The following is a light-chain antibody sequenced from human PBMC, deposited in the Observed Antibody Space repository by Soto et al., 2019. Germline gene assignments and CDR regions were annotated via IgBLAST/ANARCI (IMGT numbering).Light chain of an antibody. V-gene: IGKV2-28*01. J-gene: IGKJ2*01. Sequence: DIVMTQSPLSLPVTPGEPASISCRSSQSLLHSNGYNYLDWYLQKPGQSPQLLIYLGSNRASGVPDRFSGSGSGTYFTLKISRVEADDVWVYYCMQALQTPSFGQGTKLEIK. CDR1: QSLLHSNGYNY. CDR2: LGS. CDR3: MQALQTPS.